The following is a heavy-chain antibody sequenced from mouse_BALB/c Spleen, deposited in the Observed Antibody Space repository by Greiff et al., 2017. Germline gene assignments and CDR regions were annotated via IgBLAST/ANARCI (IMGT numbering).Heavy chain of an antibody. J-gene: IGHJ4*01. CDR2: ISDGGSYT. D-gene: IGHD2-1*01. Sequence: EVQLVESGGGLVKPGGSLKLSCAASGFTFSDYYMYWVRQTPEKRLEWVATISDGGSYTYYPDSVKGRFTISRDNAKNNLYLQMNSLQTDDTARYYCARDGNYRAAMDDWGQGTSVTVSS. CDR3: ARDGNYRAAMDD. CDR1: GFTFSDYY. V-gene: IGHV5-4*02.